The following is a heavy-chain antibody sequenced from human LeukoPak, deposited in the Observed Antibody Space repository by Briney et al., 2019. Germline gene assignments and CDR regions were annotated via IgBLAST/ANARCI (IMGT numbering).Heavy chain of an antibody. J-gene: IGHJ1*01. D-gene: IGHD6-19*01. CDR1: GFTFSSYA. Sequence: GGSLRLSCGASGFTFSSYAMHWVRQAPGKGLEYVSAISSNGGSTYYANSVKGRFTISRDNSKNTLYLQMGSLRAEDMAVHYCARGSKGSLAEYFQHWGQGTLVTVSS. CDR2: ISSNGGST. CDR3: ARGSKGSLAEYFQH. V-gene: IGHV3-64*01.